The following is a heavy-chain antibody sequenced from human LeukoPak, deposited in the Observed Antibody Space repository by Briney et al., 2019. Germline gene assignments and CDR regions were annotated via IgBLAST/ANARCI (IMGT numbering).Heavy chain of an antibody. Sequence: GGSLRLSCAASGFTLSSYWMHWVRQAPGKGLVWVSRINSDGSSTSYADSVKGRFTISRDNAKNTLYLQMNSLRAEDTAVYYCARRSTGYGMDVRGQGTTVTVSS. J-gene: IGHJ6*02. CDR2: INSDGSST. CDR1: GFTLSSYW. CDR3: ARRSTGYGMDV. V-gene: IGHV3-74*01. D-gene: IGHD2-8*02.